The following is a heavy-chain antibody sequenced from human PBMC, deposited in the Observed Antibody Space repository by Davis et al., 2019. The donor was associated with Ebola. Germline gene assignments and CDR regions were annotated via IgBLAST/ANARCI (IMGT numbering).Heavy chain of an antibody. J-gene: IGHJ6*02. CDR3: ARVFGFYGMDV. CDR1: GFTFSGSA. D-gene: IGHD3-10*01. Sequence: GESLKISCAASGFTFSGSAMHWVRQAPGKGLEWVSYISSSGSTIYYADSVKGRFTISRDNAKNSLYLQMNSLKAEDTAVYYCARVFGFYGMDVWGQGTTVTVSS. V-gene: IGHV3-48*03. CDR2: ISSSGSTI.